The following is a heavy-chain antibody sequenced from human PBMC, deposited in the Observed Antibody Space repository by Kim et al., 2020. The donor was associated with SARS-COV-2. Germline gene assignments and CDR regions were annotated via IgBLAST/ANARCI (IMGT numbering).Heavy chain of an antibody. CDR2: ISAYDGNT. CDR1: GYIFTNYR. D-gene: IGHD2-15*01. J-gene: IGHJ4*02. Sequence: ASVKVSCKTSGYIFTNYRISWVRQAPGQGLEWMGWISAYDGNTNYAQKVHYRVTMTTDTSTSTAYMELRSLRSDDTAQYYCARGYCSGGSCPPGGYWGQGTLLTVSS. CDR3: ARGYCSGGSCPPGGY. V-gene: IGHV1-18*04.